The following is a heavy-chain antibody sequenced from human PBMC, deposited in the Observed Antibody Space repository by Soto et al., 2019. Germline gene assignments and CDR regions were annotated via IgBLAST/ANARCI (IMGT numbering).Heavy chain of an antibody. CDR1: GFTFSSYS. V-gene: IGHV3-21*01. D-gene: IGHD3-10*01. CDR3: ARDRRVVRFGELFSYYYGMDV. J-gene: IGHJ6*02. CDR2: ISSSSSYI. Sequence: EVQLVESGGGLVKPGGSLRLSCAASGFTFSSYSMNWVRQAPGKGLEWVSSISSSSSYIYYADSVKGRFTISRDNAKNSLYLQMNSLRAEDTAVYYCARDRRVVRFGELFSYYYGMDVWGQGTTVTVSS.